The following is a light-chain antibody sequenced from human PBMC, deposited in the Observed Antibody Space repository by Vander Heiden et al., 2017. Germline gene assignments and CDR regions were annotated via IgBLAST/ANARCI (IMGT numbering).Light chain of an antibody. CDR1: RLGDKF. Sequence: SYELTQPPSVSVSPGQTASITCSGDRLGDKFVCWYQQKAGQSPELVISQDTKRPSGISERFSGSNSGNTATLTISGTQPMDEADYYCQAWDSSTDHVVFGGGTKLTVL. V-gene: IGLV3-1*01. CDR3: QAWDSSTDHVV. J-gene: IGLJ2*01. CDR2: QDT.